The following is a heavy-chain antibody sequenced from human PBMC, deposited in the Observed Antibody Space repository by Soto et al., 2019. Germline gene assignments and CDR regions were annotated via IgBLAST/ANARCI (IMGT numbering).Heavy chain of an antibody. V-gene: IGHV3-30-3*01. CDR1: GFTFSSYA. Sequence: GGSLRLSCAASGFTFSSYAMHWVRQAPGKGLEWVAVISYDGSNKYYADSVKSRFTISRDNSKNTLYLQMNSLRAEDTAVYYCARDPPYSGSYYHLDYWGQGTLVTVSS. D-gene: IGHD1-26*01. J-gene: IGHJ4*02. CDR3: ARDPPYSGSYYHLDY. CDR2: ISYDGSNK.